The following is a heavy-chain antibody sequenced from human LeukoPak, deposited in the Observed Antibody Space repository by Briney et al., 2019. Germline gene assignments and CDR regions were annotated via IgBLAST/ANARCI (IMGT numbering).Heavy chain of an antibody. CDR2: IASSSNTI. V-gene: IGHV3-48*01. Sequence: GGSLRLSCAASAFTFSIYSMNWVRQAPGKGLEWVSYIASSSNTIYYADSVKGRFTISRDNAKNSLYLQMNSLRAEDTAVYYCAVDGGTYNFDIWGQGTMVTVSS. CDR1: AFTFSIYS. CDR3: AVDGGTYNFDI. J-gene: IGHJ3*02. D-gene: IGHD1-1*01.